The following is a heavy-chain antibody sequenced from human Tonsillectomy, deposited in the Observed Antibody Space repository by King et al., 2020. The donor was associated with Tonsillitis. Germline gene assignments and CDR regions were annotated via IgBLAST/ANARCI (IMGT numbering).Heavy chain of an antibody. V-gene: IGHV3-30*18. Sequence: VQLVESGGGVVQPGRSLRLSCAASGFTFSSYGMHWVRQAPGKGLEWVAVISYDGSNKYYADSVKGRFTISRDNSKNTLYLQMNSLRAEDTAVYYCAKDLKGGGITSYSYGMDVWGQGTTVTVSS. CDR3: AKDLKGGGITSYSYGMDV. CDR2: ISYDGSNK. J-gene: IGHJ6*02. D-gene: IGHD3-10*01. CDR1: GFTFSSYG.